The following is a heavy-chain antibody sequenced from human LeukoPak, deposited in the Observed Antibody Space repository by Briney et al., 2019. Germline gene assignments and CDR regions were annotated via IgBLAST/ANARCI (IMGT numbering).Heavy chain of an antibody. CDR2: ISSSSSYI. J-gene: IGHJ6*02. D-gene: IGHD3-3*01. CDR3: ARESYDFWSGYYPTTKYGMDV. V-gene: IGHV3-21*01. Sequence: PGGSLRLSCAASGFTFSRYAMSWVRQAPGKGLEWVSSISSSSSYIYYADSVKGRFTISRDNAKNSLYLQMNSLRAEDTAVYYCARESYDFWSGYYPTTKYGMDVWGQGTTVTVSS. CDR1: GFTFSRYA.